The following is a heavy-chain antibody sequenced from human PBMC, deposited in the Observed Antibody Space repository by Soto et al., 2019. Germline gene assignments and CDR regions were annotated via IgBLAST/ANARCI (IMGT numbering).Heavy chain of an antibody. J-gene: IGHJ6*02. D-gene: IGHD4-17*01. V-gene: IGHV3-23*01. Sequence: EVQLLEYGGGLVQPGGSLGLSCAASGFTFSTYAMSWVRQAPGKGPERVSVMTGSGSSSYYADSVKGRFTISRDNSKKTLYLQMKSLRAEDTAVYYCARDYGDGYYYYGMDVWGQGTTVTVSS. CDR2: MTGSGSSS. CDR3: ARDYGDGYYYYGMDV. CDR1: GFTFSTYA.